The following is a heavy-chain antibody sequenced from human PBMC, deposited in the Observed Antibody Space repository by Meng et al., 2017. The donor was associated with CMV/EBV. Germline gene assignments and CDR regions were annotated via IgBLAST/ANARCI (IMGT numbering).Heavy chain of an antibody. V-gene: IGHV3-11*01. Sequence: GGSLRLSCAASGFTFSDYYMSWIRQAPGKGLEWVSYISSSGSTIYDADSEKGRFTISRDNAKNSLYLQMNSLRAEDTAVYYCARDRAGAAGSTGYYGMDVWGQGTTVTVSS. J-gene: IGHJ6*02. CDR3: ARDRAGAAGSTGYYGMDV. CDR2: ISSSGSTI. D-gene: IGHD6-19*01. CDR1: GFTFSDYY.